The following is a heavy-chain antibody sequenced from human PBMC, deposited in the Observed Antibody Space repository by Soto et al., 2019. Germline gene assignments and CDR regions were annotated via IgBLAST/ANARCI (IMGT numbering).Heavy chain of an antibody. CDR1: EYTFTSYA. CDR2: MNPNSGHT. D-gene: IGHD5-18*01. CDR3: ARGCSYGYGSAHYYYYYGMDV. V-gene: IGHV1-8*01. Sequence: ASVKVSCKASEYTFTSYAINWVRQATGQGPEWMGWMNPNSGHTGYAQKFQGRVTMTRNTSISTAYMELSSLRSEDTAVYYCARGCSYGYGSAHYYYYYGMDVWGQGTTVTVSS. J-gene: IGHJ6*02.